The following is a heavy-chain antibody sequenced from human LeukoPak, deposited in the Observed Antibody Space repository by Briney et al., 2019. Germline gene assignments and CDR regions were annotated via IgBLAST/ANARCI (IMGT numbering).Heavy chain of an antibody. CDR2: AYYRSKWYI. CDR3: AIDLEYGSSGRGPFDY. J-gene: IGHJ4*02. CDR1: GDSVSSNGAA. V-gene: IGHV6-1*01. Sequence: SQTLSLTCAISGDSVSSNGAAWNWIRQSPSRGLEWLGRAYYRSKWYIDYAVSVQSRITINPDTTINQFSLQLNSVTPEDTAVYYCAIDLEYGSSGRGPFDYWGQGTLVTVSS. D-gene: IGHD6-19*01.